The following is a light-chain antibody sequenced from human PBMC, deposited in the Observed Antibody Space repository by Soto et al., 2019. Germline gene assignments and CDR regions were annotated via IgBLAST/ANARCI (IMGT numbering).Light chain of an antibody. CDR1: QSISTW. CDR3: QHYNRYSPYT. CDR2: TAS. J-gene: IGKJ2*01. V-gene: IGKV1-5*03. Sequence: DIQMTQFPSTLSASIGDRVTITCRASQSISTWLAWYQQKAGKAPKLLIYTASSLETGVPSRFSGSGSGTEFTLTISSLQPDDFATYYCQHYNRYSPYTFGQGTRLETK.